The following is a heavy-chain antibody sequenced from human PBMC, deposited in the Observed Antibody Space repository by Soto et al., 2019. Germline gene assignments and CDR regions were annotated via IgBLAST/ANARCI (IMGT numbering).Heavy chain of an antibody. D-gene: IGHD1-26*01. V-gene: IGHV1-18*04. CDR2: ITPYNGNA. J-gene: IGHJ4*02. CDR1: GYTFTNFG. CDR3: ARARMFSGAHHDY. Sequence: QVHLVQSGAVVENPGASVKVSCKASGYTFTNFGINWVRQAPGQGFEWMGWITPYNGNANYPQKHQDRLTITTATSTNTAYLELRSLRSDDTAVYFCARARMFSGAHHDYWGQGTRVTVSS.